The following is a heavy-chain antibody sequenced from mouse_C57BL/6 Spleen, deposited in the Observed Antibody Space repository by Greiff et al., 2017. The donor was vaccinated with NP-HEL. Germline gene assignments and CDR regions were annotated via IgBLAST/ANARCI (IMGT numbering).Heavy chain of an antibody. CDR1: GYTFTDYE. Sequence: QVQLQQSGAELVRPGASVTLSCKASGYTFTDYEMHWVKQTPVHGLEWIGAIDPETGGTAYNQKFKGKAILTADNSSSTSYMELRSLTAEDSAVYYCTRKVYGNYEWNYAMDYWGQGTSVTVSS. CDR3: TRKVYGNYEWNYAMDY. J-gene: IGHJ4*01. V-gene: IGHV1-15*01. D-gene: IGHD2-1*01. CDR2: IDPETGGT.